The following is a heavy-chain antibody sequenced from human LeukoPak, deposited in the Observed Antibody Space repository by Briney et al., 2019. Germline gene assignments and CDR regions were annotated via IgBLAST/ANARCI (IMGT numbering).Heavy chain of an antibody. CDR2: IYYSGST. Sequence: PSETLSLTCTVSGGSISSYYWSWLRQPPGKGLEWIGYIYYSGSTNYNPSLKSRVTISVDTFKNQFSLKLSSVTAADTAVYYCATGTTPGAFDIWGQGTMVTVSS. V-gene: IGHV4-59*01. D-gene: IGHD1-1*01. J-gene: IGHJ3*02. CDR1: GGSISSYY. CDR3: ATGTTPGAFDI.